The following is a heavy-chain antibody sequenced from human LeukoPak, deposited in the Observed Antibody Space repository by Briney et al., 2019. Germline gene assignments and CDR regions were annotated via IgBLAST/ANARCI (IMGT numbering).Heavy chain of an antibody. CDR3: ARVGSSGWLIFDY. CDR1: GFTLSSYS. J-gene: IGHJ4*02. Sequence: GGSLRLSCAASGFTLSSYSMNWVRQAPGKGLEWVSSISSSSSDIYYADSVKGRFTISRDNAKNSLYLQKNSLRAEDTAVYYCARVGSSGWLIFDYWGQGTLVTVSS. CDR2: ISSSSSDI. D-gene: IGHD6-19*01. V-gene: IGHV3-21*01.